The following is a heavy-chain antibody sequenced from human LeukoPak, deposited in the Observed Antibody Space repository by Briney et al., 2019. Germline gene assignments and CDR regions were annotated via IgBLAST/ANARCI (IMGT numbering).Heavy chain of an antibody. J-gene: IGHJ4*02. CDR1: GFTFSSYA. D-gene: IGHD6-13*01. CDR2: ISGSGGST. CDR3: AKEDRYSSSWYDY. Sequence: GASLRLSCAASGFTFSSYALRWVRQAPGKGLEWVSAISGSGGSTYYADSVKGRFTISRDNSKNTLYLQMNSLRAEDTAVYYCAKEDRYSSSWYDYWGQGTLVTVSS. V-gene: IGHV3-23*01.